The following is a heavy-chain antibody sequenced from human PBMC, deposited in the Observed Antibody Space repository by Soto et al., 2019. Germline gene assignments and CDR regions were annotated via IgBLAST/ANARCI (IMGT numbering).Heavy chain of an antibody. CDR2: ISNDANDK. CDR3: AKDQGIAASHGID. J-gene: IGHJ3*01. Sequence: ESGGGVVQPGRSLRLSCAASGFTFNNYGMHWVRQAPGKGLEWVAAISNDANDKYYADSVKGRLTISRDNSRNTLYLQVNSLTTEDTAVYYCAKDQGIAASHGIDWGQGTMVTVSS. D-gene: IGHD6-13*01. V-gene: IGHV3-30*18. CDR1: GFTFNNYG.